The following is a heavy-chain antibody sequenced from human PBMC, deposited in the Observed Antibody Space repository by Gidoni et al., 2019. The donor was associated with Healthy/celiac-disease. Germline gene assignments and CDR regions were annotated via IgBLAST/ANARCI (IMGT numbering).Heavy chain of an antibody. CDR1: GYTFTSYY. CDR2: INPSGCST. Sequence: QVQLVQSGAEVKKPGASVKVSCKASGYTFTSYYMHWVRQAPGQGLEWMGIINPSGCSTSYAQKFQGRVTMTRDTSTSTVYMELSSLRSEDTAVYYCMVRGVILFDYWGQGTLVTVSS. CDR3: MVRGVILFDY. V-gene: IGHV1-46*01. J-gene: IGHJ4*02. D-gene: IGHD3-10*01.